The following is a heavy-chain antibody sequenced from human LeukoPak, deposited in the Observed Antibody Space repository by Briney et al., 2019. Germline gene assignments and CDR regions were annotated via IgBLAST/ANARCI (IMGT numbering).Heavy chain of an antibody. CDR2: IYTSGST. CDR3: ARVTPYDFWSGYYLDY. J-gene: IGHJ4*02. Sequence: SETLSLTCTVSGGSISSASYYWSWIRQPAGKGLEWIGRIYTSGSTNYNPSLKSRVTISVDTSKNQFSLKLSSVTAADTAVYYCARVTPYDFWSGYYLDYWGQGTLVTVSS. D-gene: IGHD3-3*01. V-gene: IGHV4-61*02. CDR1: GGSISSASYY.